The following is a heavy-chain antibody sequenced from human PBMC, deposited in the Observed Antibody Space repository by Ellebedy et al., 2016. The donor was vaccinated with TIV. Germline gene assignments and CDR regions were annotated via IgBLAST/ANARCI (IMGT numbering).Heavy chain of an antibody. CDR1: GYTFTGYY. D-gene: IGHD2-15*01. CDR2: INPNSGGT. Sequence: ASVKVSCXASGYTFTGYYMHWVRQAPGQGLEWMGWINPNSGGTNYAQKFQGRVTMTRDTSISTAYMELSRLRSDDTAVYYCARFPRDIVVVVAATSGKDYYYYYGMDVWGQGTTVTVSS. CDR3: ARFPRDIVVVVAATSGKDYYYYYGMDV. J-gene: IGHJ6*02. V-gene: IGHV1-2*02.